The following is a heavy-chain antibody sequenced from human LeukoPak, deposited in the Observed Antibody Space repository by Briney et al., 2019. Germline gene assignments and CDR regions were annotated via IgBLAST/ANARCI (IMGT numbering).Heavy chain of an antibody. Sequence: GRSLTLSCAASGFTFSSYAMHWVRQAPGKGLEWVAVISYDGSNKYYADSVKGRFTISRDNSKNTLYLQMNSLRAEDTAVYYCARDFDWLLYRGPIDYWGQGTLVTVSS. D-gene: IGHD3-9*01. CDR1: GFTFSSYA. J-gene: IGHJ4*02. CDR3: ARDFDWLLYRGPIDY. CDR2: ISYDGSNK. V-gene: IGHV3-30*04.